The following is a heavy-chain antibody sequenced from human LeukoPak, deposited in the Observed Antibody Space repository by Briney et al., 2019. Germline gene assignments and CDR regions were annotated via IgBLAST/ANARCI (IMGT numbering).Heavy chain of an antibody. D-gene: IGHD2-2*01. CDR3: ARAMSLSVPAAIPYYYYGMDV. CDR1: GYTFTGYY. J-gene: IGHJ6*02. CDR2: INPSSGGT. Sequence: ASVKVSCKASGYTFTGYYMHWVRQAPGQGLEWMGWINPSSGGTNYAQKFQGRVTMTRDTSISTAYMELSRLRSDDTAVYYCARAMSLSVPAAIPYYYYGMDVWGQRTTVTVSS. V-gene: IGHV1-2*02.